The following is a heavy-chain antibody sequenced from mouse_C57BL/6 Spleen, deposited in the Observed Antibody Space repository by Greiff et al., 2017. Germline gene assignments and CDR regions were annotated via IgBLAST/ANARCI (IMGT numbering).Heavy chain of an antibody. D-gene: IGHD1-1*01. J-gene: IGHJ2*01. CDR2: IYPGSGST. CDR3: ARGFITTVVSPFDY. CDR1: GYTFTSYW. Sequence: VKLLQPGAELVKPGASVKMSCKASGYTFTSYWITWVKQRPGQGLEWIGDIYPGSGSTNYNEKFKSKATLTVDTSSSTAYMQLSSLTSEDSAVYYCARGFITTVVSPFDYWGQGTTLTVSS. V-gene: IGHV1-55*01.